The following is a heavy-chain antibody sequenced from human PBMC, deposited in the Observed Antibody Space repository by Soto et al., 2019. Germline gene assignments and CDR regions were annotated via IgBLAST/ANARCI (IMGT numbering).Heavy chain of an antibody. J-gene: IGHJ4*02. Sequence: YLRLSCTAYGFSFGDYAMSWVRQAPGKGLEWVGFIRSRAYGEATEYAASVRGRFTISRHDSRNIAYLHMNSLKTEDTAVYYCTITDYYFLSGLRVGIDYSCPGALVTV. CDR2: IRSRAYGEAT. V-gene: IGHV3-49*04. CDR3: TITDYYFLSGLRVGIDY. CDR1: GFSFGDYA. D-gene: IGHD3-3*01.